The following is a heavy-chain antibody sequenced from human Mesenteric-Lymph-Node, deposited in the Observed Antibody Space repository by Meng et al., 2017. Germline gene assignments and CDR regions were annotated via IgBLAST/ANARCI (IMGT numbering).Heavy chain of an antibody. CDR3: ARGHPRMSGSYGWFDP. V-gene: IGHV4-4*07. D-gene: IGHD1-26*01. CDR1: GDSICSYY. Sequence: QVQLQECGPGRVKPLGPLPLTCTVLGDSICSYYWSWIRQPAGKGLEWIGRIYSSGNTNYNPSLKSRVTMSVDTSKNQFSLKLNSVTAADTAVYYCARGHPRMSGSYGWFDPWGQGTLVTVSS. J-gene: IGHJ5*02. CDR2: IYSSGNT.